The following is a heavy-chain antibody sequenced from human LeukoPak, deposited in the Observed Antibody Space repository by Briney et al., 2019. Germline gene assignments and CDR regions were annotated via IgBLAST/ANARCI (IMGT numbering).Heavy chain of an antibody. CDR3: AKDLKGILTGPWYWFDP. CDR2: VRNDENNK. V-gene: IGHV3-30*02. J-gene: IGHJ5*02. D-gene: IGHD3-9*01. CDR1: GFTFSNYG. Sequence: GGSLRLSCAVSGFTFSNYGMHWFRQAPGKGLEWVAHVRNDENNKYYVDSVKGRFTISRDNSKNTLYLQMNSLRAEDTAVYYCAKDLKGILTGPWYWFDPWGQGTLVTVSS.